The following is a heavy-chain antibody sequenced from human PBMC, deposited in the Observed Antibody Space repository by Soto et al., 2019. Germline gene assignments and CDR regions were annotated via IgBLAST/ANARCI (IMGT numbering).Heavy chain of an antibody. CDR1: GYSFTSYW. J-gene: IGHJ3*02. CDR2: IDPSDSYT. Sequence: PGEPRKISCKGSGYSFTSYWISWVRQMPGKGLEWMGRIDPSDSYTNYSPSFQGHVTISADKSISTAYLQWSSLKASDTAMYYCARISIAVAGAGAFDICGQGTMVTVSS. D-gene: IGHD6-19*01. CDR3: ARISIAVAGAGAFDI. V-gene: IGHV5-10-1*01.